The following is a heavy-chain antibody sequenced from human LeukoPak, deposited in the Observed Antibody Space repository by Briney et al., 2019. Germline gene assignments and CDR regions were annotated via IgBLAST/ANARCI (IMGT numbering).Heavy chain of an antibody. CDR3: ARVDDASDY. CDR2: INHSGST. Sequence: SETLSLTCAVYGGSFSGYYWSWIRQPPGKGLEWIGEINHSGSTNYNSSLKSRVTISVDTSKNQFSLKLSSVTAADTAVYYCARVDDASDYWGQGTLVTVSS. CDR1: GGSFSGYY. D-gene: IGHD1-1*01. J-gene: IGHJ4*02. V-gene: IGHV4-34*01.